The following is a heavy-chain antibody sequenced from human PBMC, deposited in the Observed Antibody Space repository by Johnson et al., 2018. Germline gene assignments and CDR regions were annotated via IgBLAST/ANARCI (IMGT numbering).Heavy chain of an antibody. Sequence: VQLVQSGGGLVQPGRSLRLSCAASGFTFDDYAMHWVRQAPGKGLEWVSGISWNSGSIGYADSVKGRFTISRDNAKNSLYLQMNSLGAEDTALYYCAKDVQYRGPTAGAAFDIGGQGTMVAVSS. CDR2: ISWNSGSI. J-gene: IGHJ3*02. CDR3: AKDVQYRGPTAGAAFDI. D-gene: IGHD4-11*01. CDR1: GFTFDDYA. V-gene: IGHV3-9*01.